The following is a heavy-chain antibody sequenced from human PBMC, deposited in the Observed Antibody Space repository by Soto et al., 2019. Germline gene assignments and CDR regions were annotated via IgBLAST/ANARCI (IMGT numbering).Heavy chain of an antibody. V-gene: IGHV3-33*01. CDR3: ARAQFYQPLDY. Sequence: GGSLRLSCAASGFTFSSYGMHWVRQAPGKGLEWVAVIWYDGSNKYYADSVKGRFTISRDNSKNTLYLQMNSLRAEDTAVYYCARAQFYQPLDYWGQGTLVTVSS. CDR2: IWYDGSNK. D-gene: IGHD2-2*01. CDR1: GFTFSSYG. J-gene: IGHJ4*02.